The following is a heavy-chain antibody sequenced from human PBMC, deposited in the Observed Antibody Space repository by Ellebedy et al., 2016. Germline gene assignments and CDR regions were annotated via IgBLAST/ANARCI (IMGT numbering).Heavy chain of an antibody. CDR3: ARDGGYCSGGNCYPWYFDL. CDR2: ISSSSTYI. V-gene: IGHV3-21*01. D-gene: IGHD2-15*01. CDR1: GFTFSSYI. J-gene: IGHJ2*01. Sequence: GESLKISCAASGFTFSSYIINWVRQAPGKGLEWVSSISSSSTYIYYADSMKGRVSISRDNARNSLFLQMSSLRAEDTAVYYCARDGGYCSGGNCYPWYFDLWGRGTLVTVSS.